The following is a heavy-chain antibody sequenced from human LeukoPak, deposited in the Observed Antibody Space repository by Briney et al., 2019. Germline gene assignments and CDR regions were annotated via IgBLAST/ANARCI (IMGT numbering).Heavy chain of an antibody. CDR2: INDNSDTT. J-gene: IGHJ4*02. D-gene: IGHD3-10*01. CDR3: AKDYRGSESLFDY. Sequence: PGVSLRLSCAASGFTFRNYAMSWVRQAPGKGLEWVSGINDNSDTTWYADSVKGRFTISRDNSKNTLYLQMNSLRAEDTPLYYCAKDYRGSESLFDYWGQGTLVTVSS. V-gene: IGHV3-23*01. CDR1: GFTFRNYA.